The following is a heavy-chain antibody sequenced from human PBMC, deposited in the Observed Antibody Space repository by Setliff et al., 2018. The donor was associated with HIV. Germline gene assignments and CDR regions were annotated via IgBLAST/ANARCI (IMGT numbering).Heavy chain of an antibody. CDR1: GGSISSYY. CDR3: ARGLSFYDPGGFDY. J-gene: IGHJ4*02. Sequence: ETLSLTCTVSGGSISSYYWSWIRQPPGKGLGWIGYIYTSGSTNYNPSLKSRVTISVDTSKNQFSLKLSSVTAADTAVYYCARGLSFYDPGGFDYWGQGTLVTVSS. D-gene: IGHD3-22*01. CDR2: IYTSGST. V-gene: IGHV4-4*09.